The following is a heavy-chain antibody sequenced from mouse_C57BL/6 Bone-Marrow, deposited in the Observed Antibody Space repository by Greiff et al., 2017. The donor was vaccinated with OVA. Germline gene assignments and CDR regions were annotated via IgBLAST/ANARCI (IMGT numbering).Heavy chain of an antibody. J-gene: IGHJ2*01. Sequence: QVQLKQPGAELVKPGASVKLSCKASGYTFTSYWMHWVKQRPGQGLEWIGMIHPNSGSTNYNEKFKSKATLTVDKSSSTAYMQLSSLTSEDSAGYYCARQLRSFDYWGQGTTLTVSS. CDR3: ARQLRSFDY. V-gene: IGHV1-64*01. D-gene: IGHD3-2*02. CDR2: IHPNSGST. CDR1: GYTFTSYW.